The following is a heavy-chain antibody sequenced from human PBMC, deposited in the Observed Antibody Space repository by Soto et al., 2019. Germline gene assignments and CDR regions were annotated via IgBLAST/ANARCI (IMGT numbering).Heavy chain of an antibody. Sequence: QVQLQESGPGLVKPSQPLSLICTVSGGSISSGGYYWSGIRQHPGKGLEWIGYIYYSKSTYYNPSLKSRVTRSLDTSKNQFSLKLTSVTAADTAVYYCARSVFPWGQGTLVTVSS. CDR3: ARSVFP. CDR2: IYYSKST. J-gene: IGHJ5*02. CDR1: GGSISSGGYY. V-gene: IGHV4-31*03.